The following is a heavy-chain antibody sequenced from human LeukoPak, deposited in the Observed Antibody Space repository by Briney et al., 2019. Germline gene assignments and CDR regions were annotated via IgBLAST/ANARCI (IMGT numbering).Heavy chain of an antibody. J-gene: IGHJ4*02. CDR3: ARETEADYGGNSASGVDY. D-gene: IGHD4-23*01. CDR1: GGSINSYY. V-gene: IGHV4-4*07. Sequence: SETLSLTCTVSGGSINSYYWNWIRQPAGKGLEWIGRIYTSGSTNYNPSLKSRVTISVDTSQNQFSLKLSSVTAADTAVYYCARETEADYGGNSASGVDYWGQGTLVTVSS. CDR2: IYTSGST.